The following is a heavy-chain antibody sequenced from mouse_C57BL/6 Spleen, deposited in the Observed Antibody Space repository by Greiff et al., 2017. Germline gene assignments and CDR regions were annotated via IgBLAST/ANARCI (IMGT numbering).Heavy chain of an antibody. Sequence: QVQLKQPGAELVRPGSSVKLSCKASGYTFTSYWMHWVKQRPIQGLEWIGNIDPSDSETHYNQKFKDKATLTVDKSSSTAYMQLSSLTSEDSAVDYCARLGLDWYFDVWGTGTTVTVSS. D-gene: IGHD4-1*01. CDR1: GYTFTSYW. V-gene: IGHV1-52*01. CDR3: ARLGLDWYFDV. CDR2: IDPSDSET. J-gene: IGHJ1*03.